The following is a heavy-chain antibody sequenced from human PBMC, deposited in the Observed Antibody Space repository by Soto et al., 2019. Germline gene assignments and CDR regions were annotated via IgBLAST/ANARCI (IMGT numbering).Heavy chain of an antibody. CDR3: ARHGDFIWGTSVYYFDY. V-gene: IGHV4-59*08. CDR1: GGSISSYY. J-gene: IGHJ4*02. CDR2: IFHSGST. Sequence: SETLSLTCTVSGGSISSYYWSWIRQPPGKGLEWIGYIFHSGSTNYNPSLKSRATTSVDTSKNQFSLKLSSVTAADTAVYYCARHGDFIWGTSVYYFDYWGQGILVTVSS. D-gene: IGHD3-16*01.